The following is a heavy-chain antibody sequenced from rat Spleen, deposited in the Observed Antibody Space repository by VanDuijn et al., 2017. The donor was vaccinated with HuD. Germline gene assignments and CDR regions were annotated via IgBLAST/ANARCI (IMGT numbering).Heavy chain of an antibody. CDR2: ILYDDSST. Sequence: EVQLVESGGGLVQPGRSLKLSCAASGFTFSNYGMHWIRQAPTKGLEWVATILYDDSSTYYRDSVKGRFTISRDNAKSSLYLQMDSLRSEDTATYYCTRTGTFDYWGQGVMVTVSS. V-gene: IGHV5-29*01. J-gene: IGHJ2*01. CDR1: GFTFSNYG. D-gene: IGHD5-1*01. CDR3: TRTGTFDY.